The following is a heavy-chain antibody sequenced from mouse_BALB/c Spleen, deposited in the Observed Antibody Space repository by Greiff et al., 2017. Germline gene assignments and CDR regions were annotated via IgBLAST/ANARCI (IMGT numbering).Heavy chain of an antibody. CDR1: GYTFTDYN. CDR2: INPNNGGT. CDR3: AKNYYGSSYDAMDY. D-gene: IGHD1-1*01. V-gene: IGHV1-18*01. J-gene: IGHJ4*01. Sequence: EVKLQESGPELVKPGASVKIPCKASGYTFTDYNMDWVKQSHGKSLEWIGDINPNNGGTIYNQKFKGKATLTVDKSSSTAYMELRSLTSEDTAVYYCAKNYYGSSYDAMDYWGQGTSVTVSS.